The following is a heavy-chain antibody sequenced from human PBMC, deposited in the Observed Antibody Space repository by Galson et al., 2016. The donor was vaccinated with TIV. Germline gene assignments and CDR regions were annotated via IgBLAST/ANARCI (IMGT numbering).Heavy chain of an antibody. Sequence: QSGAEVKKPGESLRISCKGSGYRFTSFSITWVRLMPGKGLEWLGRIAPSDSYPNYNPSFQGHVTFSVDKSVSTAYLQWSALKASDTAMYYCARESHTENWFDPWGQGTLVIVSS. V-gene: IGHV5-10-1*01. CDR2: IAPSDSYP. J-gene: IGHJ5*02. CDR3: ARESHTENWFDP. D-gene: IGHD2-8*02. CDR1: GYRFTSFS.